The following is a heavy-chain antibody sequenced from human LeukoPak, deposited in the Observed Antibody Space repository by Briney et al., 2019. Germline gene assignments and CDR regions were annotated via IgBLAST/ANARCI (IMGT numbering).Heavy chain of an antibody. CDR2: IYYSGST. Sequence: SETLSLTCTVSGGSISSSSYYWGWIRQPPWKGLEWIGSIYYSGSTYYNPSLKSRVTISVDTSKNQFSLKLSSVTAADTAVFFFKQKTAYEILTGYSSFDYWGQGTLVTVSS. J-gene: IGHJ4*02. CDR1: GGSISSSSYY. D-gene: IGHD3-9*01. V-gene: IGHV4-39*01. CDR3: KQKTAYEILTGYSSFDY.